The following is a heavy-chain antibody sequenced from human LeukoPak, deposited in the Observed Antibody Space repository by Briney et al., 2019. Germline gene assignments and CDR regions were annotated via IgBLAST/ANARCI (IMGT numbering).Heavy chain of an antibody. Sequence: GGSLRLSCVASGLTVSSYSMNWVRQAPGKGLEWVSYISSSSSTIYYADSVKGRFTISRDNFKNTVYLQVNSLRAGDTAVYYCAREGTSGYFDYWGQGTLVTVSS. J-gene: IGHJ4*02. CDR3: AREGTSGYFDY. CDR1: GLTVSSYS. V-gene: IGHV3-48*01. CDR2: ISSSSSTI. D-gene: IGHD3-10*01.